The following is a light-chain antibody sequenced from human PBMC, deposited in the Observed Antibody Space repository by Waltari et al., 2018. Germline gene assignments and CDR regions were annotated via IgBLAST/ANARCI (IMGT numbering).Light chain of an antibody. CDR1: QSVSSH. CDR3: HQRANWPHT. Sequence: EIVLTQSPVTLSLSPGERATLSCRASQSVSSHLAWYQQKPDQSPRLLIYEASNRATGIPARFSGSGSVTDFTLTVSSLEPEDFAVYYCHQRANWPHTFGGGTKVEIK. J-gene: IGKJ4*01. CDR2: EAS. V-gene: IGKV3-11*01.